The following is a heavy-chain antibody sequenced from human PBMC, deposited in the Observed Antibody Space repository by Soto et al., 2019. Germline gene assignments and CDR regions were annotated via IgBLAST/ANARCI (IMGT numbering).Heavy chain of an antibody. D-gene: IGHD3-22*01. Sequence: SETLSLTRTVSGGCISSGEYYRSWIRQPPGKGLEWIGYIYYSGSTYYNPSLKSRVTISVDTSKNQFSLKLSSVTAADTAVYYCARGYYYDSSGYYFDYWGQGTLVTVSS. J-gene: IGHJ4*02. CDR3: ARGYYYDSSGYYFDY. CDR2: IYYSGST. CDR1: GGCISSGEYY. V-gene: IGHV4-30-4*01.